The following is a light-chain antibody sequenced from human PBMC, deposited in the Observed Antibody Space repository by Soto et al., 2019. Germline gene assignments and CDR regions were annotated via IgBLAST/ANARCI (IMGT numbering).Light chain of an antibody. CDR3: QQSYSSPPT. V-gene: IGKV1-39*01. CDR2: AAS. J-gene: IGKJ2*01. Sequence: DIQMTQSPSSLSASVGDRVTITCRASQSISNYLNWYQHKPGKPPNLLIYAASTLQSGVPSRFSGSRSGTDLTLTITHLQPEDFASYYCQQSYSSPPTFGQGTKLEIK. CDR1: QSISNY.